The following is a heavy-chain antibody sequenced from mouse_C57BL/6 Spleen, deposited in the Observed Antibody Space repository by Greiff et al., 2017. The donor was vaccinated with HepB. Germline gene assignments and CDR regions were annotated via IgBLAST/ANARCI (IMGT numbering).Heavy chain of an antibody. J-gene: IGHJ3*01. CDR1: GYAFSSYW. Sequence: VQLQQSGAELVKPGASVKISCKASGYAFSSYWMNWVKQRPGKGLEWIGQIYPGDGDTNYNGKFKGKATLTADKSSSTAYMQLSSLTSEDSAVYFCAREGGTVVAPFAYWGQGTLVTVSA. CDR3: AREGGTVVAPFAY. D-gene: IGHD1-1*01. CDR2: IYPGDGDT. V-gene: IGHV1-80*01.